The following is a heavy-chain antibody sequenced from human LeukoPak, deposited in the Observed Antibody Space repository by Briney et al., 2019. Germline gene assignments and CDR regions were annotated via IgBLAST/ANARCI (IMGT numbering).Heavy chain of an antibody. CDR1: GGTFSSYA. CDR2: IIPILGIA. D-gene: IGHD3-22*01. CDR3: ASHYYDSSGSHHYFDY. J-gene: IGHJ4*02. V-gene: IGHV1-69*04. Sequence: ASVKVSCKASGGTFSSYAISWVRQAPGQGLEWMGRIIPILGIANYAQKFQGRVTITADKSTSTAYMELSSLRSEDTAVYYCASHYYDSSGSHHYFDYWGQGTLVTVS.